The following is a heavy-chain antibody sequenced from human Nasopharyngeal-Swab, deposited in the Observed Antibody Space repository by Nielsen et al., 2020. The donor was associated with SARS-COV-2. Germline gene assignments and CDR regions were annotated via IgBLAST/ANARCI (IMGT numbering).Heavy chain of an antibody. D-gene: IGHD2-2*01. CDR3: AREMERSVPAAIAYYYYYNMDV. CDR1: GFTFSSYT. Sequence: GESLKISCAASGFTFSSYTMNWVRQAPGKGLEWVSSISSGTSSIYYADSVKGRFTISRDSAKDSLYLQMNSLRDEDTALYYCAREMERSVPAAIAYYYYYNMDVWGQGTTVTVSS. V-gene: IGHV3-21*01. CDR2: ISSGTSSI. J-gene: IGHJ6*02.